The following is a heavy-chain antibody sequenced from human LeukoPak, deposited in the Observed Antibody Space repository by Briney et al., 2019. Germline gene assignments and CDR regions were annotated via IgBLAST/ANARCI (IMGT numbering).Heavy chain of an antibody. Sequence: PGRSLRLSCAASGFTFDDYAMHWVRQAPGKGLEWVSGISWNSGSIGYADSVKGRFTISRDNAKNSLYLQMNSLRAEDTALYYCAKGEYGDYLNWFDPWGQGTLVTVSS. V-gene: IGHV3-9*01. CDR1: GFTFDDYA. CDR3: AKGEYGDYLNWFDP. J-gene: IGHJ5*02. D-gene: IGHD4-17*01. CDR2: ISWNSGSI.